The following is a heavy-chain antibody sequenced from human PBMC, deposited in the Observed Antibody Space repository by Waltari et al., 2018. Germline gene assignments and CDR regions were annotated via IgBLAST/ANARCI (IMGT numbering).Heavy chain of an antibody. D-gene: IGHD3-3*01. V-gene: IGHV1-8*03. J-gene: IGHJ5*02. Sequence: QVQLVQSGAEVKKPGASVKVSCKASGYTFTSYDINWVRQATGQGLEWMGWMNPNSGNTGYAQKFQGRVTITRNTSISTAYMELSSLRSEDTAVYYCARGRRRSITIFGVAPNGWFDPWGQGTLVTVSS. CDR2: MNPNSGNT. CDR3: ARGRRRSITIFGVAPNGWFDP. CDR1: GYTFTSYD.